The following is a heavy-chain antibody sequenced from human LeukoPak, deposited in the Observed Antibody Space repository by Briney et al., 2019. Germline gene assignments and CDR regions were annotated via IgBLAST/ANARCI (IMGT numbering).Heavy chain of an antibody. J-gene: IGHJ4*02. V-gene: IGHV3-23*01. D-gene: IGHD3-22*01. Sequence: PGGSLRLSCAVSGLTFSGYAMSWVRQAPGKGLEWVSLMSANADTTYYTDSVRGRVTISRDTSQKTVYLQMNSLRADDTAVYYCAKFAYYEDRGYYVDYRGQGTLVTVSS. CDR3: AKFAYYEDRGYYVDY. CDR2: MSANADTT. CDR1: GLTFSGYA.